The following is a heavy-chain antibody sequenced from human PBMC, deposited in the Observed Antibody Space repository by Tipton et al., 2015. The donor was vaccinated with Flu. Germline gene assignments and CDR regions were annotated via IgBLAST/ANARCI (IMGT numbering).Heavy chain of an antibody. J-gene: IGHJ4*02. CDR3: ARVAPIAYCGGDCYNPYYFDY. CDR2: ISSSSSYI. D-gene: IGHD2-21*01. Sequence: SLRLSCAASGFTFSSYSMNWVRQAPGKGLEWVSSISSSSSYIYYADSVKGRFTISRDNAKNSLYLQMNSLRAEDTAVYYCARVAPIAYCGGDCYNPYYFDYWGQGTLVTVSS. V-gene: IGHV3-21*01. CDR1: GFTFSSYS.